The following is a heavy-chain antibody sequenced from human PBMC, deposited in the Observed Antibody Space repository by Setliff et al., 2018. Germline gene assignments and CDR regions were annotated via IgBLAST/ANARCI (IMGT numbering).Heavy chain of an antibody. J-gene: IGHJ4*02. D-gene: IGHD3-22*01. Sequence: ASVKVSCKASGYTFTSYGISWVRQAPGQGLEWMGWISAYNGNTNYAQKLQGRVTMTTDKSTSTAYMELSSLRSEDTAVYYCARGHSTGTTDYWGQGTLVTVSS. CDR1: GYTFTSYG. V-gene: IGHV1-18*01. CDR3: ARGHSTGTTDY. CDR2: ISAYNGNT.